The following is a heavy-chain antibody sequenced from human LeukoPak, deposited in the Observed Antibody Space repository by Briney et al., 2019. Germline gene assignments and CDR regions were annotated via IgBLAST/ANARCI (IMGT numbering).Heavy chain of an antibody. D-gene: IGHD2-15*01. CDR2: ISSSGSTI. V-gene: IGHV3-48*03. CDR3: SILPKGYCSGGSCYFDY. CDR1: GFTFSSYE. Sequence: GGSLRLSCAASGFTFSSYEMNWVRQAPGKGLEWVSYISSSGSTIYYADSVKGRITISRDNAKNSMYLQMNSLRAEDTAVYYWSILPKGYCSGGSCYFDYWGQGTLVTVSS. J-gene: IGHJ4*02.